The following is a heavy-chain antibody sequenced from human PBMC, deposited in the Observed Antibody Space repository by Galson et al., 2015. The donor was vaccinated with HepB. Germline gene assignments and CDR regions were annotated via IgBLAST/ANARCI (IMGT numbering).Heavy chain of an antibody. J-gene: IGHJ4*02. D-gene: IGHD3-22*01. Sequence: LRLSCAASGFTVSSNYMSWVRQAPGKGLEWVSVIYSGGSTYYADSVKGRFTISRDNSKNTLYLQMNSLRAEDTAVYYCAREGYYDSSGYDDWGQGTLVTVSS. CDR3: AREGYYDSSGYDD. V-gene: IGHV3-66*02. CDR2: IYSGGST. CDR1: GFTVSSNY.